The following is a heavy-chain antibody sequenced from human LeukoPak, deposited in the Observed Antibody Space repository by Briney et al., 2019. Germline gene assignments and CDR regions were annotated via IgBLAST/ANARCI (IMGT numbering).Heavy chain of an antibody. Sequence: RTGGSLRLSCAASGFTFSNAWMSWVRQAPGKGLEWVGHIKSKTDGGTTDYAAPVKGRFTISRDDSKNTLYLQMNSLKTEDTAVYYCTTVEQQQLPPRWFYYYYMDVWGKGTTVTVSS. D-gene: IGHD6-13*01. V-gene: IGHV3-15*01. CDR1: GFTFSNAW. CDR3: TTVEQQQLPPRWFYYYYMDV. CDR2: IKSKTDGGTT. J-gene: IGHJ6*03.